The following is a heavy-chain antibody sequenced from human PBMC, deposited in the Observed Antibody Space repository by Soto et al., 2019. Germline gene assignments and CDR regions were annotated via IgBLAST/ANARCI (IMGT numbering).Heavy chain of an antibody. J-gene: IGHJ4*02. CDR2: ISGSGDST. V-gene: IGHV3-23*01. Sequence: EVQLLESGGGLVQPGGSLRLSCAASGFTFSSYAMSWVRQAPGKGLEWVSGISGSGDSTYYADPVKGRLTISRDNSKNTLYLQMDSLRAEDTAVYYCAKYTSTWSRPFDYWGQGTLVTVSS. CDR1: GFTFSSYA. D-gene: IGHD6-13*01. CDR3: AKYTSTWSRPFDY.